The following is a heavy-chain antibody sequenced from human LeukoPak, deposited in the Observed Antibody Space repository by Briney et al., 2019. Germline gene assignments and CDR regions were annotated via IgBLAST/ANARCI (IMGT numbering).Heavy chain of an antibody. D-gene: IGHD3-22*01. V-gene: IGHV3-30*18. CDR2: ISYDGSIK. CDR1: GFNFSLYG. CDR3: ANYNDSRGPDS. Sequence: GRSLRLSCAASGFNFSLYGMHWVRQAPGKGLEWMAVISYDGSIKYYADSVKGRFTISRDNSKNTLYLQMNSLRAEDTAVYYLANYNDSRGPDSSGQGPLVTVSS. J-gene: IGHJ4*02.